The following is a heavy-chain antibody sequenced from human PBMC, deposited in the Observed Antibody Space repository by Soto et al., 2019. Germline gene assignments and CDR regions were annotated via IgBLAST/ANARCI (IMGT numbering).Heavy chain of an antibody. Sequence: GGSLRLSCAASGFTVSSNYMSWVRQAPGKGLEWVSVIYSGGSTYYADSVKGRFTISRDNSKNTLYLQMNSLRAEDTAVYYCARWGIAARRGRDYWGQGTLVTVSS. J-gene: IGHJ4*02. CDR1: GFTVSSNY. V-gene: IGHV3-66*01. CDR2: IYSGGST. CDR3: ARWGIAARRGRDY. D-gene: IGHD6-6*01.